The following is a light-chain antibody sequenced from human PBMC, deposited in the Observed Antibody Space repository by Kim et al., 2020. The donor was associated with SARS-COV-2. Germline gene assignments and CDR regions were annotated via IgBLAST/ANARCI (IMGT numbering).Light chain of an antibody. CDR1: SLINFY. Sequence: AVPVALGQTVRITCQGDSLINFYASWYQQKPGQAPVLVIYGKDNRPSGIPDRFSGSSSGNTASLTITGAQAEDEADYYCNARDGHVFGTGTTVTVL. CDR2: GKD. V-gene: IGLV3-19*01. J-gene: IGLJ1*01. CDR3: NARDGHV.